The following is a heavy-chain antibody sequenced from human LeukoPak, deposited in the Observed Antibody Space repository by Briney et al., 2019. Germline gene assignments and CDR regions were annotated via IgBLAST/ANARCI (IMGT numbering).Heavy chain of an antibody. Sequence: GESLQISFKGSGSSFTSYWIGWVRQMPGKGLEWMGIIYPGDSDTRYSPSFQGQVTISADKSISTAYLQWSSLKASDTAMYYCARLDSSGYYSPIDYWGQGTLVTVSS. CDR2: IYPGDSDT. CDR1: GSSFTSYW. D-gene: IGHD3-22*01. CDR3: ARLDSSGYYSPIDY. V-gene: IGHV5-51*01. J-gene: IGHJ4*02.